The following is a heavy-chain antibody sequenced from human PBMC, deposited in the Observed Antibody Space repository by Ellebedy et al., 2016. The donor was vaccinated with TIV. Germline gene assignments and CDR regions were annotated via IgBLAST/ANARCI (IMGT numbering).Heavy chain of an antibody. J-gene: IGHJ4*02. CDR3: AKSRGVAVAGTSFDY. D-gene: IGHD6-19*01. V-gene: IGHV3-9*01. CDR1: GFTFDDYA. CDR2: ISWNSGSI. Sequence: GGSLRLXXAASGFTFDDYAMHWVRQAPGKGLEWVSGISWNSGSIGYADSVKGRFTISRDNAKNSLYLQMNSLRAEDTALYYCAKSRGVAVAGTSFDYWGQGTLVTVSS.